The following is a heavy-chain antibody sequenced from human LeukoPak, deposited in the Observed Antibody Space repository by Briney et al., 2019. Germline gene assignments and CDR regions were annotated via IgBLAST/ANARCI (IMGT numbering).Heavy chain of an antibody. J-gene: IGHJ6*04. CDR3: ARDLGLRYFVGDV. CDR1: GGTFSSYA. Sequence: GASVTVSCKASGGTFSSYAISWVRQAPGQGLEWMGGIIPIFGTANYAQKFQGRVTITADKSTSTAYMELSSLRSEDTAVYYCARDLGLRYFVGDVWGKGTTVTVSS. D-gene: IGHD3-9*01. CDR2: IIPIFGTA. V-gene: IGHV1-69*06.